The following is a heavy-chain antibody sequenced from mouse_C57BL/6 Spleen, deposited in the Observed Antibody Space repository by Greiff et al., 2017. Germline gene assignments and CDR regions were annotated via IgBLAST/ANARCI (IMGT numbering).Heavy chain of an antibody. J-gene: IGHJ2*01. CDR3: ATNWESSYYFDY. D-gene: IGHD4-1*01. Sequence: VQVVESGPELVKPGASVKISCKASGYAFSSSWMNWVKQRPGKGLEWIGRIYPGDGDTNYNGKFKGKATLTADKSSSTAYMQLSSLTSEDSAVYFCATNWESSYYFDYWGQGTTLTVSS. V-gene: IGHV1-82*01. CDR2: IYPGDGDT. CDR1: GYAFSSSW.